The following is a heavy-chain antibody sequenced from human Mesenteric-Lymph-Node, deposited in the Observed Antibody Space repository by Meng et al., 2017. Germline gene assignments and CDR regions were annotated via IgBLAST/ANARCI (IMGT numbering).Heavy chain of an antibody. Sequence: ASVKVTCKASGDTFTGYYMHWVRQAPGQGLEWMGWINPNSGGTNYAQKFQGRVTMTRDTSISTAYMELSRLRSDDTAVYYCASDLYCSGGSCYSGIAYWGQGTLVNGAS. CDR2: INPNSGGT. CDR1: GDTFTGYY. CDR3: ASDLYCSGGSCYSGIAY. D-gene: IGHD2-15*01. V-gene: IGHV1-2*02. J-gene: IGHJ4*02.